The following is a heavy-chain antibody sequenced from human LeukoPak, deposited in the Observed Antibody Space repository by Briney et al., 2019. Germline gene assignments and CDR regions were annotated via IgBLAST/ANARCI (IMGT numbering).Heavy chain of an antibody. D-gene: IGHD4-11*01. V-gene: IGHV3-21*01. CDR1: GFTFSSYS. J-gene: IGHJ3*02. CDR2: ISSSSSYI. CDR3: ARVTILAAFDI. Sequence: GGSLRLSCAASGFTFSSYSMNWVRQAPGKGLEWVSSISSSSSYIYYADSVKGRFTISRDNAKNSLYLQMNSLRAEDTAVYYCARVTILAAFDIWGQGTMVTASS.